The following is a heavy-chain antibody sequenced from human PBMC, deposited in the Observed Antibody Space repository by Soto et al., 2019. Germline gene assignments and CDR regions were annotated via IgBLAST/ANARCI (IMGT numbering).Heavy chain of an antibody. D-gene: IGHD2-2*01. Sequence: SLRLSCPASGFTFSSYAMSWVRQAPGKGLEWVSAISGSGGSTYYADSVKGRFTISRDNSKNTLYLQMNSLRAEDTAVYYCAKAAKGYCSSTSCYDSIDYWGQGTLVTVSS. CDR3: AKAAKGYCSSTSCYDSIDY. J-gene: IGHJ4*02. CDR2: ISGSGGST. CDR1: GFTFSSYA. V-gene: IGHV3-23*01.